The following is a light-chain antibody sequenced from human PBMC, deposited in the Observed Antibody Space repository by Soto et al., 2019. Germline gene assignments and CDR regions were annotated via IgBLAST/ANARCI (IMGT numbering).Light chain of an antibody. CDR1: QSVRNNY. V-gene: IGKV3-20*01. J-gene: IGKJ4*01. CDR3: QQYGSSPLT. CDR2: DAS. Sequence: DIVLTQSPGTLSLSPGERATLSCRASQSVRNNYLGWHQQKPGQAPRLLIYDASSRATGIPDRFSGSGSGTDFTLTISRLEPEDFAVYYCQQYGSSPLTFGGGTKVEIK.